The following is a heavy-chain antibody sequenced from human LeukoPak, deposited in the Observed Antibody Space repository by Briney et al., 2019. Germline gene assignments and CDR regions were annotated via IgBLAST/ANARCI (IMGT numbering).Heavy chain of an antibody. D-gene: IGHD3-3*01. V-gene: IGHV3-13*01. J-gene: IGHJ5*02. CDR1: GFTFSSYD. CDR2: IGTAGDT. Sequence: GGSLRPSCAASGFTFSSYDMHWVRQATGKGLEWVSAIGTAGDTYYPGSVKGRFTISRENAKNSLYLQMNSLRAEDTAVYYCARAPESGCYTNWFDPWGQGTLVTVSS. CDR3: ARAPESGCYTNWFDP.